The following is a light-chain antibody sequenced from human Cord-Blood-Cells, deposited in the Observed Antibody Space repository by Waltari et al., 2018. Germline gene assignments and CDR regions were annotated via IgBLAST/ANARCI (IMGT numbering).Light chain of an antibody. V-gene: IGLV2-23*02. J-gene: IGLJ1*01. CDR3: CSYAGSSTFV. Sequence: QAALPQPASVSGSPGPSLPISCTGTRSAVGSYNLVFLYQQHPGKAPKLMIYEVSKRPSGVSNRFSGSKSGNTAFLTISGLQAEDEADYYCCSYAGSSTFVFGTGTKVTVL. CDR2: EVS. CDR1: RSAVGSYNL.